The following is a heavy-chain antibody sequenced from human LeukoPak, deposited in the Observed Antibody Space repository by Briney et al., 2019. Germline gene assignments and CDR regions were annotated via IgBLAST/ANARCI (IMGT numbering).Heavy chain of an antibody. Sequence: GGSLRLSCAASGFTFSSYSMNWVRQAPGKGLEWVSSISSSSSYIYYADSVKGRFTISRDNSKNTLYLQMNSLRAEDTAVYYCAREGYCSSTSCYHYYYYMDVWGKGTTVTVSS. CDR2: ISSSSSYI. V-gene: IGHV3-21*04. CDR1: GFTFSSYS. D-gene: IGHD2-2*01. J-gene: IGHJ6*03. CDR3: AREGYCSSTSCYHYYYYMDV.